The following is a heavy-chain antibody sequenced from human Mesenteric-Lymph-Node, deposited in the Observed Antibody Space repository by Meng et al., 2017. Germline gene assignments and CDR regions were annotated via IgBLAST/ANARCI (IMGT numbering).Heavy chain of an antibody. CDR2: INWNCGST. CDR3: ARLWVYCSCGSCYYYYGMDA. Sequence: GESLKISCAASGFTFDDYGMSWVRQAPGKGLEWVSGINWNCGSTGYADSVKGRFTISRDNAKNSLYLQMNSLRAEDTAVYYCARLWVYCSCGSCYYYYGMDAWGQGTTVTVSS. V-gene: IGHV3-20*04. D-gene: IGHD2-15*01. J-gene: IGHJ6*02. CDR1: GFTFDDYG.